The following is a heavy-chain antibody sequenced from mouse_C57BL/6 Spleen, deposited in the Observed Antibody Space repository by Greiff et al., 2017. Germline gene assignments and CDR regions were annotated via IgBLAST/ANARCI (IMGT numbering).Heavy chain of an antibody. CDR3: TNYYGSSYPLSGY. CDR2: IDPETGGT. J-gene: IGHJ4*01. CDR1: GYTFTDYE. V-gene: IGHV1-15*01. D-gene: IGHD1-1*01. Sequence: VQLQQSGAELVRPGASVTLSCKASGYTFTDYEMHWVKQTPVHGLEWIGAIDPETGGTAYNQKFKGKAILTADKSSSTAYMELRSLTSEDSAVYCCTNYYGSSYPLSGYWGQGTSVTVSS.